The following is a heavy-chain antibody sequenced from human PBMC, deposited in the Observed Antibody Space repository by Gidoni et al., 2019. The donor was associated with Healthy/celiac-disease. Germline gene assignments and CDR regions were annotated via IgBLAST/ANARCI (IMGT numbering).Heavy chain of an antibody. CDR1: GFTFSSYS. Sequence: EVQLVESGGGLVQPGVSLRLSCAASGFTFSSYSMNWVRQAPGKGLEWVAYMSSSSSTIYYADSVKGRFTISRDNAKNSLYLQMNSLRAEDTAVYYCARVSPRYCSSTSCYEGAFDIWGQGTMVTVSS. CDR2: MSSSSSTI. D-gene: IGHD2-2*01. CDR3: ARVSPRYCSSTSCYEGAFDI. J-gene: IGHJ3*02. V-gene: IGHV3-48*01.